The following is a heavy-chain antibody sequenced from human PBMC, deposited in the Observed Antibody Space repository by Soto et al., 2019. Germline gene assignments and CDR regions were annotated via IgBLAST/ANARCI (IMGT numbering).Heavy chain of an antibody. CDR3: ASWGINYYDSSGYHPGGAFDI. Sequence: SETLSLTCAVSGYSISSGYYWGWIRQPPGKGLEWIGSIYHSGSTYYNPSLKSRVTISVDTSKNQFSLKLSSVTAADTAVYYCASWGINYYDSSGYHPGGAFDIWGQGTMVT. CDR1: GYSISSGYY. V-gene: IGHV4-38-2*01. D-gene: IGHD3-22*01. CDR2: IYHSGST. J-gene: IGHJ3*02.